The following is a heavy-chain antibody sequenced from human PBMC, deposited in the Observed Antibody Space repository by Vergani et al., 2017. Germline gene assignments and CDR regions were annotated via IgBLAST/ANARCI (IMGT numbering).Heavy chain of an antibody. CDR2: ISGHGDRK. J-gene: IGHJ4*02. V-gene: IGHV3-23*01. D-gene: IGHD2/OR15-2a*01. CDR3: AREERSNTSPFVGD. Sequence: EVHLLESGGGQVEAGGSLRLSCVASGFTFSNSAMSWVRQTSGKGLEWVSAISGHGDRKYYADSVKGRFTISRDNSKKTVYLQMNSLKAEDRATYYFAREERSNTSPFVGDWGQGTLVTV. CDR1: GFTFSNSA.